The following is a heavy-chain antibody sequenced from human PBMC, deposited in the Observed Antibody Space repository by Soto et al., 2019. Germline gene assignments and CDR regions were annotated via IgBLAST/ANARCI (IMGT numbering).Heavy chain of an antibody. Sequence: QVQLVESGGGLVKPGGSLRLSCAASGFTFSDYYMSWIRQAPGKGLEWVSYISSSGSTIYYADSVKGRFTIPRENAKNSLYLQMNSLRAEDTAVYYCARDSPEAVAGWYYFDYWGQGTLVTVSS. CDR3: ARDSPEAVAGWYYFDY. V-gene: IGHV3-11*01. J-gene: IGHJ4*02. CDR1: GFTFSDYY. D-gene: IGHD6-19*01. CDR2: ISSSGSTI.